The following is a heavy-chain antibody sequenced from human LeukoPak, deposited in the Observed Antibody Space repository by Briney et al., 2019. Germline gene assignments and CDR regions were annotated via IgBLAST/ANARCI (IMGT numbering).Heavy chain of an antibody. CDR3: ARDGYNYNGMDV. D-gene: IGHD1-1*01. V-gene: IGHV3-53*01. Sequence: PGGSLRLSCAASGFTFNAFGMNWVRQAPGKGLEWVSIVYSGGRTYYADSVKGRFTISRDNSKNTLYLQMNSLRAEDTAVYYCARDGYNYNGMDVWGQGTTVAVSS. CDR1: GFTFNAFG. CDR2: VYSGGRT. J-gene: IGHJ6*02.